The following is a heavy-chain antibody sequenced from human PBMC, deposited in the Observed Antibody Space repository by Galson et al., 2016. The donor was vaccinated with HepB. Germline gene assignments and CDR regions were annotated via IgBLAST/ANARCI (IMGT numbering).Heavy chain of an antibody. Sequence: SLRLSCAASGFTFSSYNMNWVRQAPGKGLEWVSSIRSSSNSIYDADSVKGRFTISRDNAKNSLFLQMNSLRAEDTAVYYCARDERWPGGMDVWGQGTTVTVSS. CDR2: IRSSSNSI. D-gene: IGHD6-19*01. V-gene: IGHV3-21*01. CDR1: GFTFSSYN. CDR3: ARDERWPGGMDV. J-gene: IGHJ6*02.